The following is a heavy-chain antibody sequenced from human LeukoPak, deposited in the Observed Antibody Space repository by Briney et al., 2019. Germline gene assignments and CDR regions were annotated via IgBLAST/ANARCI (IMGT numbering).Heavy chain of an antibody. Sequence: GASVKVSCKASGYTFTSYYMHWVRQAPGQGLEWMGIINPSGGSTNYAQKFQGRVTMTRDTSTSTVYMELSSLRSEDTAVYYCARTRLQYGMDVWDQGTTVTVSS. V-gene: IGHV1-46*01. D-gene: IGHD1-1*01. CDR3: ARTRLQYGMDV. CDR1: GYTFTSYY. CDR2: INPSGGST. J-gene: IGHJ6*02.